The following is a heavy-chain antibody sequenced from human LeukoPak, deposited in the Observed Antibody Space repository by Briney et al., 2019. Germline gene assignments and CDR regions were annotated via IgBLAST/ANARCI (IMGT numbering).Heavy chain of an antibody. Sequence: SETLSLTCAVYGGSFSDYYWSWIRQPPGKGLEWIGEINHSGSTNYNPSLKSRVTISVDTSKNQFSLRLSSVTAADTAVYYCARADYDILTGYPVFDYWGQGTLVTVSS. CDR2: INHSGST. CDR3: ARADYDILTGYPVFDY. CDR1: GGSFSDYY. J-gene: IGHJ4*02. D-gene: IGHD3-9*01. V-gene: IGHV4-34*01.